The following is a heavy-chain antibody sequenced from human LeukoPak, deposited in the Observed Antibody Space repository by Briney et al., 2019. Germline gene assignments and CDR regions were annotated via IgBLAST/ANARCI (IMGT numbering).Heavy chain of an antibody. D-gene: IGHD4-17*01. V-gene: IGHV3-33*01. CDR1: GYTFSRYG. CDR2: IWYDGSKT. J-gene: IGHJ4*02. Sequence: GGSLRLSCAASGYTFSRYGMHWVRQAPGKGLEWVAVIWYDGSKTYYADSVKGRFTISRDDSKSTLSLQMSSLRAEDTAVYYCVRDPGTVTYFFHLWGQGTLVTVSS. CDR3: VRDPGTVTYFFHL.